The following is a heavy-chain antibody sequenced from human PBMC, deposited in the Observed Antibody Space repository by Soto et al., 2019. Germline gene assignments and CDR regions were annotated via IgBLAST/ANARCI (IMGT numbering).Heavy chain of an antibody. D-gene: IGHD2-15*01. CDR2: IYYSGST. Sequence: PSETLSLTCTVSGGSISSYYWSWIRQPPGKGLEWIGYIYYSGSTNYNPSLKSRVTISVDTSKNQFSLKLSSVTAADTAVYYCARHRPYSTPFYFADWGQGTQVTVSS. CDR1: GGSISSYY. CDR3: ARHRPYSTPFYFAD. J-gene: IGHJ4*02. V-gene: IGHV4-59*01.